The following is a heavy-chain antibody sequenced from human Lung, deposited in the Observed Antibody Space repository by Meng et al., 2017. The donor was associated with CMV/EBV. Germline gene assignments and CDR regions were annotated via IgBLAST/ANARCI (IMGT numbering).Heavy chain of an antibody. D-gene: IGHD2-2*02. CDR1: GFXFNTYT. CDR3: ARDLGYCSRTSCYMFYFDY. J-gene: IGHJ4*02. CDR2: VSDGGDYV. V-gene: IGHV3-21*01. Sequence: SCAASGFXFNTYTLNWVRQAPGKGLEWVSSVSDGGDYVYYADSVKGRFTISRDNARNLLFLQMNSLRAEDTAVYYCARDLGYCSRTSCYMFYFDYWXQGTLVTVSS.